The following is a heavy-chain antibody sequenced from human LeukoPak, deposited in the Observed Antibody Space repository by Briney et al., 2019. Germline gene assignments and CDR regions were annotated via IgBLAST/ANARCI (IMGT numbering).Heavy chain of an antibody. D-gene: IGHD6-6*01. CDR3: ARDIDEIAAPDHYYYSYYMDV. J-gene: IGHJ6*03. V-gene: IGHV3-30*04. CDR1: GFTFSTYA. Sequence: GGSLRLSCAASGFTFSTYAMYWVRQAPGKGLGWVAVISYDGSSKYYADSVKGRFTISRDNSKNTLYLQMNSVRAEGTAAYYSARDIDEIAAPDHYYYSYYMDVWGKGTTVTVSS. CDR2: ISYDGSSK.